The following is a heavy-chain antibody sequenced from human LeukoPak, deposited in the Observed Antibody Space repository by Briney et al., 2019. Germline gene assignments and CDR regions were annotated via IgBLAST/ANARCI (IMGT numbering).Heavy chain of an antibody. CDR3: ARGVKGFGELFPHDY. CDR1: GGSFSGYY. D-gene: IGHD3-10*01. J-gene: IGHJ4*02. Sequence: PSETLSLTCAVYGGSFSGYYWSWIRQPPGKGLEWIGEINHSGSTNYNPSLKGRVTISVDTSKNQFSLKLSSVTAADTAVYYCARGVKGFGELFPHDYWGQGTLVTVSS. V-gene: IGHV4-34*01. CDR2: INHSGST.